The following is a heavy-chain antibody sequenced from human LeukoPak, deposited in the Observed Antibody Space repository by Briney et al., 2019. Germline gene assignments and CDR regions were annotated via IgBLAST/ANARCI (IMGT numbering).Heavy chain of an antibody. Sequence: GGSLRLSCAASGLTFSNYAMSWVRQAPGKGLEWVSGISGSGVGGNTFYADSVKGRFTISRDNAKNSLYLQMNSLRAEDTAVYYCARAHNWFDPWGQGTLVTVSS. V-gene: IGHV3-23*01. CDR3: ARAHNWFDP. CDR1: GLTFSNYA. CDR2: ISGSGVGGNT. J-gene: IGHJ5*02.